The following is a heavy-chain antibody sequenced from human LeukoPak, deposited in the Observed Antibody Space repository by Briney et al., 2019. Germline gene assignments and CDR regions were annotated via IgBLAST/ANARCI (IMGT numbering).Heavy chain of an antibody. CDR3: GRGPTSSSSGWFDR. J-gene: IGHJ5*02. Sequence: PSETLSLTCTVSGGCISSGYYYWGWLRQPPGTGLEWIGSMYYSGSTYQNPSLKSRVTISVDTSKNQFSLKLSSVTAADTAVYYCGRGPTSSSSGWFDRWGQGTLVTVSS. CDR1: GGCISSGYYY. D-gene: IGHD6-6*01. CDR2: MYYSGST. V-gene: IGHV4-39*07.